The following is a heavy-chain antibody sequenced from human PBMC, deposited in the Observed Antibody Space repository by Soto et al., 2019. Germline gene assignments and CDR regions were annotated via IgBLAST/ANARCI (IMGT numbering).Heavy chain of an antibody. CDR1: GGTFSSYA. CDR2: IIPIFGTA. J-gene: IGHJ6*02. Sequence: QVQLVQSGAEVKKPGSSVKVSCKASGGTFSSYAISWVRQAPGQGLEWMGGIIPIFGTANYAQKFQGRVTITADESTSTTYMELSSLRSEDTAVYYCAREGGSGNYRYYAMDVWGPGTTVTVSS. V-gene: IGHV1-69*12. CDR3: AREGGSGNYRYYAMDV. D-gene: IGHD3-10*01.